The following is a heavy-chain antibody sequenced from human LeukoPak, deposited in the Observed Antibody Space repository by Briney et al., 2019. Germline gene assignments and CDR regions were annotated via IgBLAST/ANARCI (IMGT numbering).Heavy chain of an antibody. D-gene: IGHD2-15*01. Sequence: SETLSLTCAVYGGSFSGYYWSWIRQPPGKGLEWIGEINHSGSTNYNPSLKSRVTISVGTSKNQFSLKLSSVTAADTAVYYCARSLGYCSGGSCYKLDYWGQGTLVTVSS. CDR2: INHSGST. J-gene: IGHJ4*02. V-gene: IGHV4-34*01. CDR1: GGSFSGYY. CDR3: ARSLGYCSGGSCYKLDY.